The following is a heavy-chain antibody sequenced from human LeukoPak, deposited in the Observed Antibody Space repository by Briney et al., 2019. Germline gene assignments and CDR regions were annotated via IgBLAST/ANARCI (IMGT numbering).Heavy chain of an antibody. D-gene: IGHD5-18*01. CDR3: ARDPGYDYGFDY. V-gene: IGHV3-66*01. J-gene: IGHJ4*02. CDR1: GFTVRSNN. Sequence: GGSLRLSCAASGFTVRSNNMSWVRQAPGKGLEWVSIIYSDGNTYYADSVKGRFTISRDNSKNTPYLQINSLRAEDTAVYYCARDPGYDYGFDYWGQGTLVTVSS. CDR2: IYSDGNT.